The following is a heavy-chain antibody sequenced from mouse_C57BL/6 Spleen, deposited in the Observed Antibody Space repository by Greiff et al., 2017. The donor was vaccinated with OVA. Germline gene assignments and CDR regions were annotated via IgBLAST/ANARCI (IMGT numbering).Heavy chain of an antibody. CDR2: INPYNGGT. Sequence: EVQLQQSGPVLVKPGASVKMSCKASGYTFTDYYMNWVKQSHGKSLEWIGVINPYNGGTSYNQKFKGKATLTVDKSSSTAYMELNSLTSEDSAVYYCARWGYYGPYAMDYWGQGTSVTVSS. CDR3: ARWGYYGPYAMDY. CDR1: GYTFTDYY. V-gene: IGHV1-19*01. J-gene: IGHJ4*01. D-gene: IGHD1-2*01.